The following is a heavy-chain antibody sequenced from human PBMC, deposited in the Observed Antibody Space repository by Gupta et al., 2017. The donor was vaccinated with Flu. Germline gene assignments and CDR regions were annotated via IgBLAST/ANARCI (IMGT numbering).Heavy chain of an antibody. CDR3: ASGYYDSSGYYAMDY. CDR2: TYYKSKWYT. J-gene: IGHJ4*03. D-gene: IGHD3-22*01. Sequence: QVQLQQSGPGLVKPSQTLSLTCAISGDSVATTSAAWNWIRQSPSRGLEWLGRTYYKSKWYTDYAVSVQGRITIKPDTSKNQFSLQLNSVTPEDTAVYYCASGYYDSSGYYAMDYWGQGTLVTVSS. CDR1: GDSVATTSAA. V-gene: IGHV6-1*01.